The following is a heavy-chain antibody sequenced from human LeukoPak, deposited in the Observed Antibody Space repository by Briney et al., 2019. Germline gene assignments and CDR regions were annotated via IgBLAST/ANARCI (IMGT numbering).Heavy chain of an antibody. CDR1: GFTFSSYG. CDR3: AKPIAAADPHYYYYYMDV. D-gene: IGHD6-13*01. V-gene: IGHV3-33*05. J-gene: IGHJ6*03. CDR2: ISYNGSNK. Sequence: GGSLRLSCAASGFTFSSYGMHWVRQAPGKGLEWVAVISYNGSNKYYADSVKGRFTIFRDNSKNTLYLQMNSLRAEDTAVYYCAKPIAAADPHYYYYYMDVWGKGTTVTVSS.